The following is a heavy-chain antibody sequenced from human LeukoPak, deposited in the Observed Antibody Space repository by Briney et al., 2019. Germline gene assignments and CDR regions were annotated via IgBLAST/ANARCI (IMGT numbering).Heavy chain of an antibody. J-gene: IGHJ4*02. V-gene: IGHV1-2*02. CDR3: ARDPGHDTSNYGGLDF. D-gene: IGHD4-11*01. CDR2: INPKSGDP. CDR1: GYTFTSYD. Sequence: ASVKVSCKASGYTFTSYDINWVRQAPGQGLEWMGWINPKSGDPIYVQKFQGRVTLTRDTSIDTVYLELSSLKSDDTAVYYCARDPGHDTSNYGGLDFWGQGTLVTVSS.